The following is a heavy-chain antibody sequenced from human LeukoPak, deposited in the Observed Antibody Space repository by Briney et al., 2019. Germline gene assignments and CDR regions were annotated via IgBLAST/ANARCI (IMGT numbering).Heavy chain of an antibody. J-gene: IGHJ4*02. CDR2: IIPIFGTA. CDR3: ARVTYDSSGYYYFGY. V-gene: IGHV1-69*13. D-gene: IGHD3-22*01. Sequence: SVKVSCKASGGTFSSYAISWVRQAPGQGLEWMGGIIPIFGTANYAQKFQGRVTITADESTSTAYMELSSLRSEDTAVYYCARVTYDSSGYYYFGYWGQGTLVTVSS. CDR1: GGTFSSYA.